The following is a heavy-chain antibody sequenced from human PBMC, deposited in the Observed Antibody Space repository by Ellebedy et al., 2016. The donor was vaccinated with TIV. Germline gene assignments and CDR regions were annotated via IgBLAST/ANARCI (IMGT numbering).Heavy chain of an antibody. J-gene: IGHJ4*02. CDR1: GYTFFTYR. V-gene: IGHV1-18*01. CDR2: ISTYNGET. CDR3: ARDRGSYTLDF. Sequence: AASVKVSCKASGYTFFTYRIAWVRPPPGQGLDWMGCISTYNGETNYAPKLQDRVTMTTDTSTSTVYMELRRLRSDDTALYYCARDRGSYTLDFWGQGTLVTVS. D-gene: IGHD1-26*01.